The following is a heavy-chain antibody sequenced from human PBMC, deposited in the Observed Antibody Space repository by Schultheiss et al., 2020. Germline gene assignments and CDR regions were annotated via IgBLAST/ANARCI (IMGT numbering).Heavy chain of an antibody. CDR3: ARGDYGDYITHYYGMDV. J-gene: IGHJ6*02. D-gene: IGHD4-17*01. V-gene: IGHV3-33*08. CDR1: GFTFSSYG. Sequence: SCAASGFTFSSYGMHWVRQAPGKGLEWVAVIWYDGSNKYYADSMKGRFTISRDNAKNSLYLQMNSLRAEDTAVYYCARGDYGDYITHYYGMDVWGQGTTVTVSS. CDR2: IWYDGSNK.